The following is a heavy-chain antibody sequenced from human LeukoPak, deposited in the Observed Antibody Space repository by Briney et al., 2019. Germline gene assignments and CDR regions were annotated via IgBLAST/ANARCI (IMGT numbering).Heavy chain of an antibody. CDR2: ISSSSSYI. CDR1: GFTFSSYS. V-gene: IGHV3-21*01. Sequence: GRSLRLSCAASGFTFSSYSMNWVRQAPGKGLEWVSSISSSSSYIYYADSVKGRFTISRDNAKNSLYLQMNSLRAEDTAVYYCARIRGYSGYDRGYFDYWGQGTLVTVSS. D-gene: IGHD5-12*01. J-gene: IGHJ4*02. CDR3: ARIRGYSGYDRGYFDY.